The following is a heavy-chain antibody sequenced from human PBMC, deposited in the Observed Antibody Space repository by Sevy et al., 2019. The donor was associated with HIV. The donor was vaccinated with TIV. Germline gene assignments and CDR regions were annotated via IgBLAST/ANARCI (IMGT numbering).Heavy chain of an antibody. V-gene: IGHV1-2*02. CDR2: INPNSGAT. J-gene: IGHJ4*02. Sequence: ASVKVSCKASGYTFTRYYMQWVRQAPGQGLEWMGWINPNSGATNYAQKFQGRVTMTRDTSITTAYMELSRLTSDDAAVYYCTVDRGLLRPEYFFDYWGQGTLVTVSS. D-gene: IGHD3-10*01. CDR1: GYTFTRYY. CDR3: TVDRGLLRPEYFFDY.